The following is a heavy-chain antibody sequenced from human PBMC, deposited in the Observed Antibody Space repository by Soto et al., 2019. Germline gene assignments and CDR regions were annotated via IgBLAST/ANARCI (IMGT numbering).Heavy chain of an antibody. J-gene: IGHJ2*01. Sequence: QVQLVQSGAEVKKPGSSVKVSCKASGGTFSKYAISWVRQAPGQGLEWMGGITPFFGTAKYAQKFQGRVTITADESMTTAYLELRRLTSDDTALFYCAHPLRFAVSGPGRFDLLGRGTLVTFSS. CDR3: AHPLRFAVSGPGRFDL. CDR1: GGTFSKYA. CDR2: ITPFFGTA. D-gene: IGHD6-19*01. V-gene: IGHV1-69*12.